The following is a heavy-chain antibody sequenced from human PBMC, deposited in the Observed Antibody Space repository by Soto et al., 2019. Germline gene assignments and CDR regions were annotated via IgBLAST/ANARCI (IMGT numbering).Heavy chain of an antibody. D-gene: IGHD3-10*02. CDR3: ARDQSQGQMLLPYFDY. J-gene: IGHJ4*02. V-gene: IGHV3-21*04. CDR1: GFNFPGYS. CDR2: ISSGSHFI. Sequence: PGGSLRLSCAASGFNFPGYSMNWVRQAPGKGLEWVASISSGSHFIYYADSVRGRFTISRDNARDSLLLRMNSLRAGDTGVYFCARDQSQGQMLLPYFDYWGQGPLVTVFS.